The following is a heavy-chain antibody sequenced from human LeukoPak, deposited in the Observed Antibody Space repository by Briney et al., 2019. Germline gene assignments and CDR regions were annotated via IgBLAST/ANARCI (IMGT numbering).Heavy chain of an antibody. D-gene: IGHD3-22*01. Sequence: PGGSLRLSCAPPGFTFISDGMHWGRQAPGKGLEWVAVISYDGSNKYYADSVKGRFTISRDNSKNTLYLQMNSLRAEDTAVYYCAKDLLRVYYYDSSGYLFDYWGQGTLVTVSS. J-gene: IGHJ4*02. CDR1: GFTFISDG. CDR2: ISYDGSNK. CDR3: AKDLLRVYYYDSSGYLFDY. V-gene: IGHV3-30*18.